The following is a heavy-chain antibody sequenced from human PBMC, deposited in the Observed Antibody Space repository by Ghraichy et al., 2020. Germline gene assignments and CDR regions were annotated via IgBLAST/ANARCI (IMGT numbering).Heavy chain of an antibody. CDR1: GFTFSSYS. D-gene: IGHD4-17*01. CDR3: AREQNDYGDYAADY. CDR2: ISSSSSTI. V-gene: IGHV3-48*02. Sequence: GGSLRLSCAASGFTFSSYSMNWVRQAPGKGLEWVSYISSSSSTIYYADSVKGRFTISRDNAKNSLYLQMNSLRDEDTAVYYCAREQNDYGDYAADYWGQGTLVTVSS. J-gene: IGHJ4*02.